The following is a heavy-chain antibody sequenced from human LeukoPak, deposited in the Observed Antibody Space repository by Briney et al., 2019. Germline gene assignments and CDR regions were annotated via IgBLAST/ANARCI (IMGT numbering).Heavy chain of an antibody. Sequence: PGGSLRLSCAASGFTFSNYWVTWVRQAPGKGLEWVAHINQDGSKEYYMDSVKARFTISRDNAKNSLSLQMNSLRAEDTAVYYCAKVKYYDFWSGYRVPYYFDYWGQGTLVTVSS. D-gene: IGHD3-3*01. V-gene: IGHV3-7*03. CDR2: INQDGSKE. CDR3: AKVKYYDFWSGYRVPYYFDY. CDR1: GFTFSNYW. J-gene: IGHJ4*02.